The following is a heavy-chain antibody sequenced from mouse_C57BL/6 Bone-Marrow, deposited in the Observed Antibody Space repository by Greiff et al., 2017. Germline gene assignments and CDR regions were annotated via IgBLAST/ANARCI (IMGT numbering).Heavy chain of an antibody. D-gene: IGHD1-1*01. J-gene: IGHJ4*01. CDR1: GFTFSSYA. V-gene: IGHV5-9-1*02. Sequence: EVQGVESGEGLVKPGGSLKLSCAASGFTFSSYAMSWVRQTPEKRLEWVAYISSGGDYIYYADTVKGRFTISRDNARNTLYLQMSSLKSEDTAMYYCTRDGALLLPHYYAMDYWGQGTSVTVSS. CDR2: ISSGGDYI. CDR3: TRDGALLLPHYYAMDY.